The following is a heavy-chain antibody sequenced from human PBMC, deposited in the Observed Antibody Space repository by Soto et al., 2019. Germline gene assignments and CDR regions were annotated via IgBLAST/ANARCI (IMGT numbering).Heavy chain of an antibody. CDR1: GASFSSHS. D-gene: IGHD3-3*01. CDR3: ATILGGFFEY. Sequence: QVQLAQSGAEVKKPGSSVKVSCKASGASFSSHSISWVRQAPGQGFEWMGGIIPIFGTTHHAQNFQGRVTMTADKSTHTAYMELSSLRSEDTALYYCATILGGFFEYWGQGTQVTVSS. CDR2: IIPIFGTT. V-gene: IGHV1-69*06. J-gene: IGHJ4*02.